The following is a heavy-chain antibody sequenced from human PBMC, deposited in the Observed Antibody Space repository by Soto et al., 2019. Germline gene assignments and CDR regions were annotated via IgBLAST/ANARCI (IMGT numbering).Heavy chain of an antibody. D-gene: IGHD6-13*01. J-gene: IGHJ5*02. V-gene: IGHV1-3*01. CDR3: ARDYTGSWYQKAWFDP. CDR1: GYTFTSYA. CDR2: INAGNGNT. Sequence: ASVKVSCKASGYTFTSYAMHWVRQAPGQRLEWMGWINAGNGNTKYSQKFQGRVTITRDTSASTAYMELSSLRSEDTAAYYCARDYTGSWYQKAWFDPWGQGTLVTVSS.